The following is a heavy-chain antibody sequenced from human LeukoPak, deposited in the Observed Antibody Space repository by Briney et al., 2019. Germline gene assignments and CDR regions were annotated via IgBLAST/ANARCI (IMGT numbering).Heavy chain of an antibody. Sequence: PGGSLRLSCVVSGLSFNKDVMSWFRQAPGKGLEWVSSVSPGGVSPNHADSVKGRFTVSRDDSLNTLYLQMNSLTVEDTAVYYCAKDRGGNPNWFFDVWGRGTLVAVSS. J-gene: IGHJ2*01. CDR1: GLSFNKDV. D-gene: IGHD3-10*01. CDR2: VSPGGVSP. CDR3: AKDRGGNPNWFFDV. V-gene: IGHV3-23*01.